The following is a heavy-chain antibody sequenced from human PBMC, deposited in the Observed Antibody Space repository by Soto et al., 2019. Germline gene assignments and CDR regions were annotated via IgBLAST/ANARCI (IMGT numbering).Heavy chain of an antibody. CDR2: IYYSGST. Sequence: QVQLQESGPGLVKPSQTLSLTCTVSGGSISSGDYYWSWIRQPPGKVLEWIGYIYYSGSTYYNPSLKSRVNLSVDTSKIQFSLKMSSVTAAYTAVYYCARVRRYGDYSNYVLPLPVDYWGQGTLVTVSS. D-gene: IGHD4-4*01. V-gene: IGHV4-30-4*01. J-gene: IGHJ4*02. CDR1: GGSISSGDYY. CDR3: ARVRRYGDYSNYVLPLPVDY.